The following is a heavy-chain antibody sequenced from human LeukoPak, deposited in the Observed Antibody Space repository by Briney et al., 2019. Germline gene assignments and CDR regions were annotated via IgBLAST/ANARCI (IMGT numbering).Heavy chain of an antibody. CDR2: ISSSGSTI. V-gene: IGHV3-48*03. Sequence: PGGSLRLSCAASGFTFSSYEMNWVRQAPGKGLEWVSYISSSGSTIYYADSVKGRFTISRDNAKNSLYLQMNSLRAEDTAVYYCARDIVVVPRVMGWFDPWGQGTLVTVSS. CDR1: GFTFSSYE. CDR3: ARDIVVVPRVMGWFDP. D-gene: IGHD2-2*01. J-gene: IGHJ5*02.